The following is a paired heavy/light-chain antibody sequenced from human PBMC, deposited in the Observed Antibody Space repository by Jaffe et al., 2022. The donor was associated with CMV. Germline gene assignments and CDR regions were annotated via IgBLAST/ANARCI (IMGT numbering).Light chain of an antibody. Sequence: DIVMTQSPDSLAVSLGERATINCKSSQSLLYSSNNWNYLAWYQQKPGQPPKLLISWASTRESGVPDRFSGSGSGTDFTLTITSLQAEDVAVYYCHQCYATPHTFGQGTMLEIK. CDR3: HQCYATPHT. V-gene: IGKV4-1*01. J-gene: IGKJ1*01. CDR1: QSLLYSSNNWNY. CDR2: WAS.
Heavy chain of an antibody. Sequence: EVQLVESGGGLVQPGGSLRLSCAASGFTFSTYWMTWVRQAPGKGLEWVANIKQDGSEKKYVDSVKGRFTISRDNARNSLYLQMNSLRAEDTAVYYCARDLDTSHYDSYYDSTGYRPLDYWGQGTRVTVSS. CDR3: ARDLDTSHYDSYYDSTGYRPLDY. V-gene: IGHV3-7*03. J-gene: IGHJ4*02. CDR2: IKQDGSEK. CDR1: GFTFSTYW. D-gene: IGHD3-22*01.